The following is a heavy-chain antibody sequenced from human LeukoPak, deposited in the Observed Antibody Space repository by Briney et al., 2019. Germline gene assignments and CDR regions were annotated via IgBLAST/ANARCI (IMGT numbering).Heavy chain of an antibody. V-gene: IGHV3-23*01. Sequence: GGSLRLSCAASGFTFSSYAVSWVRQAPGKGLEWVSTSSDSGGNTYYADSVKGRFTISRDNSKNTLYLQMNSLRAEDTAVYYCARGGYHASFDYWGQETLVTVSS. CDR3: ARGGYHASFDY. CDR1: GFTFSSYA. D-gene: IGHD1-26*01. J-gene: IGHJ4*02. CDR2: SSDSGGNT.